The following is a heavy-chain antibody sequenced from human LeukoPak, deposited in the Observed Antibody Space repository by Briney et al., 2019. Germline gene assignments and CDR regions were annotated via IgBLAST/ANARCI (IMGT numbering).Heavy chain of an antibody. Sequence: SETLSLTCTVSGGSISRYYWSWIRQPAGKGLEWIGRIYSTGSTNYNPSLKSWVTMSVDTSKNQFSLRLRSVTAADTAVYYCARQIASAGTAGFDFWGQGALVTVSS. CDR2: IYSTGST. D-gene: IGHD6-13*01. J-gene: IGHJ4*02. V-gene: IGHV4-4*07. CDR3: ARQIASAGTAGFDF. CDR1: GGSISRYY.